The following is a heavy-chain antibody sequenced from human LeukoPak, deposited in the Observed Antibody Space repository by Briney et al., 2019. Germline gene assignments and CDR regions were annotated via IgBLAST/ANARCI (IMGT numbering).Heavy chain of an antibody. CDR2: IYPGDSDT. CDR1: GYSFTSYW. CDR3: ARFRTEELLPDY. D-gene: IGHD1-26*01. Sequence: GGSLRLSCKGSGYSFTSYWIGWVRQMPGKGLEWMGIIYPGDSDTRYSPSFQGQVTISAGKSISTAYLQWSSLKASDTAMYYCARFRTEELLPDYWGQGTLVTVSS. J-gene: IGHJ4*02. V-gene: IGHV5-51*01.